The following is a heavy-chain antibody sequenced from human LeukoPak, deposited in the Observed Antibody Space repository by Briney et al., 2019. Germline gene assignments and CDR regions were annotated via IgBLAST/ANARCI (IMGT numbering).Heavy chain of an antibody. J-gene: IGHJ6*02. V-gene: IGHV3-30*18. Sequence: SGGSLRLSCAASGFTFNNYAMNWVRQAPGKGLEWVAVISYDGSNIHYVDSVKGRFTISRDNSKNTLYLQMNSLRAEDTAVYYCAKKWGIPDHYYGLDVWGQGTTVTVSS. D-gene: IGHD1-26*01. CDR1: GFTFNNYA. CDR2: ISYDGSNI. CDR3: AKKWGIPDHYYGLDV.